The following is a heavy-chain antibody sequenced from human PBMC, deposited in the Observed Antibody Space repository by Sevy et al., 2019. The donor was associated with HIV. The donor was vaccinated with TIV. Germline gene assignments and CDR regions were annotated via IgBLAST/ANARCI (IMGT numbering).Heavy chain of an antibody. CDR2: ISYDGSNK. CDR1: GFTFSSYG. CDR3: AKYLDSSGWYYFDY. V-gene: IGHV3-30*18. J-gene: IGHJ4*02. Sequence: GESLKISCAASGFTFSSYGMYWVRQAPGKGLEWVAVISYDGSNKYYADSVKGRFTISRDNSKNTLYLQMNSLRAEDTAVYYCAKYLDSSGWYYFDYWGQGALVTVSS. D-gene: IGHD6-19*01.